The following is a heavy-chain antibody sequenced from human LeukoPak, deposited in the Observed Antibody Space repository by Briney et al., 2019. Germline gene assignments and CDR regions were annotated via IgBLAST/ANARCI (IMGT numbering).Heavy chain of an antibody. CDR1: GYTFTTYA. V-gene: IGHV1-3*04. J-gene: IGHJ4*02. CDR2: TYTGGWKT. D-gene: IGHD6-19*01. CDR3: ARGSGEGLDY. Sequence: GASVRVSCKASGYTFTTYAMHWVRQAPGQRPEWIGYTYTGGWKTKYSQKFQDRVAITRDTSASTVYLDLSRLTSEDTALYYCARGSGEGLDYWGQGTLATVSS.